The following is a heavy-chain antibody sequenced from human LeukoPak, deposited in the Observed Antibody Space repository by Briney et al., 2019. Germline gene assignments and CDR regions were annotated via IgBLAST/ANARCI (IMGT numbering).Heavy chain of an antibody. Sequence: GGSLRLSCAASGFTFSSYEMNWVRQAPGKGLEWVSYISSSGSTIYYADSVKGRFTISRVNAKNSLYLQMNSLRAEDTAVYYCARVPDYYYGMDVWGKGTTVTVSS. CDR2: ISSSGSTI. CDR3: ARVPDYYYGMDV. V-gene: IGHV3-48*03. CDR1: GFTFSSYE. J-gene: IGHJ6*04.